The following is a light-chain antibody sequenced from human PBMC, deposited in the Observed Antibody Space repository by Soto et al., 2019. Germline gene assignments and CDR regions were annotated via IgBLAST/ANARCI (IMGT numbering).Light chain of an antibody. CDR2: AAS. V-gene: IGKV1-39*01. CDR1: QIISTY. Sequence: DIPMTQSPSSLSASLGDRVTITCRASQIISTYLHWLQQKPGKAPRLLIYAASSLQSGVPSRFSGSGSGADFTLTISSLQPEDFATYYCQQTHSIPRTFGGGTKVQIK. J-gene: IGKJ4*01. CDR3: QQTHSIPRT.